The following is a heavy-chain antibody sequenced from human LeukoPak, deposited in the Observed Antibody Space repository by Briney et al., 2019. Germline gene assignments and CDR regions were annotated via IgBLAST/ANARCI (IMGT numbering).Heavy chain of an antibody. CDR1: GGSISSYY. CDR3: ARSGDDYDFWSGYYWRRGTADV. CDR2: IYYSGST. J-gene: IGHJ6*04. V-gene: IGHV4-59*01. D-gene: IGHD3-3*01. Sequence: SETLSLTCTVSGGSISSYYWSWIRQPPGKGLEWMGYIYYSGSTNYNPSLKSRVTISVDTSKNQFSLKLSSVTAADTAVYYCARSGDDYDFWSGYYWRRGTADVWGKGTTVTVSS.